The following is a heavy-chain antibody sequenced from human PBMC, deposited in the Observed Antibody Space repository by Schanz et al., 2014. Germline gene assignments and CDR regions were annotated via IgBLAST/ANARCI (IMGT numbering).Heavy chain of an antibody. J-gene: IGHJ4*02. CDR1: GFTFRVFA. Sequence: VQLVESGGGLVKPGGSLRLSCAASGFTFRVFAMNWVRQAPGKGLEWVSIITGSGATYYADSVKGRFTISRDNSKNTLFLQMSSLRAEDTAVYYCARDGDFDYWGQGTLVTVSS. CDR2: ITGSGAT. CDR3: ARDGDFDY. V-gene: IGHV3-23*04.